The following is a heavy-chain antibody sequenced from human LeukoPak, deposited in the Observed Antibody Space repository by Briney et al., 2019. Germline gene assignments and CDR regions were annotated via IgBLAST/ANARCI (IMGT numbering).Heavy chain of an antibody. J-gene: IGHJ6*03. CDR1: GFTFDDYA. V-gene: IGHV3-9*01. CDR3: ARVPGSHYYYYMDV. Sequence: GGSLRLSCAASGFTFDDYAMHWVRQAPGKGLEWVSGISWNSGSIGYADSVKGQFTISRDNAKNSLYLQMNSLRAEDTALYHCARVPGSHYYYYMDVWGKGAAVTVSS. CDR2: ISWNSGSI.